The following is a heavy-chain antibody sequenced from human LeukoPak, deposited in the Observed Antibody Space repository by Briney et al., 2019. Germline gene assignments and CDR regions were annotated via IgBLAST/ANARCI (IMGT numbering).Heavy chain of an antibody. Sequence: PSETLSLTCTVSGGSISSGGYYWSWIRQPPGKGLEYIGYIYYSGSTNYSPSLKNRVTISVDTSNHQFSLKLSSVTAADTAVYYCARLDTIFGVAKGFDYWGQGTLVTVSS. CDR1: GGSISSGGYY. CDR3: ARLDTIFGVAKGFDY. D-gene: IGHD3-3*01. J-gene: IGHJ4*02. CDR2: IYYSGST. V-gene: IGHV4-61*08.